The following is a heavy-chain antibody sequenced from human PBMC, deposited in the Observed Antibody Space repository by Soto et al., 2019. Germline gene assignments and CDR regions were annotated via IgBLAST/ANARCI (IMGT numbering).Heavy chain of an antibody. Sequence: QLQLQESGSGLVKPSQTLSLTCAVSGGSISSGGYSWSWIRQPPGKGLEWIGYIYHSGSTYYNPSLKSRVTISVDMTKNQYSLKLSSATAADTAVYYCARAHTTVTSYVYWGQGTLVTVSS. D-gene: IGHD4-17*01. V-gene: IGHV4-30-2*01. CDR3: ARAHTTVTSYVY. CDR1: GGSISSGGYS. CDR2: IYHSGST. J-gene: IGHJ4*02.